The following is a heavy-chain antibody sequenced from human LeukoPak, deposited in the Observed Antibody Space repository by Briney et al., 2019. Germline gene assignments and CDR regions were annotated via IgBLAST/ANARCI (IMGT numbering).Heavy chain of an antibody. D-gene: IGHD1-26*01. V-gene: IGHV3-23*01. CDR2: ISGNGYA. Sequence: TGGSLRLSCAASGFTFSSYGMSWVRQAPGKGLEWVSAISGNGYAYYADSVKGRFTISRDNSKNTLYLQMSSLRAEDTAVYYCAKRGAEVGTTVAPGDYWGQGTLLTVSS. J-gene: IGHJ4*02. CDR1: GFTFSSYG. CDR3: AKRGAEVGTTVAPGDY.